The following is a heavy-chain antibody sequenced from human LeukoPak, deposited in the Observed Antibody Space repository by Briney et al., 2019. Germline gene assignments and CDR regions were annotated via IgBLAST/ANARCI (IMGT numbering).Heavy chain of an antibody. CDR2: IYYSGST. V-gene: IGHV4-39*07. Sequence: SETLSLTCTVSGGSISSSSYYWGWIRQPPGKGLEWIGSIYYSGSTYYNPSLKSRVTISVDTSKNQFSLKLSSVTAADTAVYYCARDRLEYSSSSDAFDIWGQGTMVTVSS. J-gene: IGHJ3*02. CDR3: ARDRLEYSSSSDAFDI. D-gene: IGHD6-6*01. CDR1: GGSISSSSYY.